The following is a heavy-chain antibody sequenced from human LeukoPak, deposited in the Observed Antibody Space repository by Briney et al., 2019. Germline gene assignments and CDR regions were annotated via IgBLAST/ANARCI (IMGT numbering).Heavy chain of an antibody. CDR3: ATGRVSDTALVSWFDT. Sequence: SVKVSCKASGGTLSRHVVSWVRQAPGQGLEWMGGIILISPTANYAQKFQDRVTITMDESTAYMELSSLRSEDTAVYYCATGRVSDTALVSWFDTWGQGSLVTVSS. V-gene: IGHV1-69*05. CDR2: IILISPTA. J-gene: IGHJ5*02. CDR1: GGTLSRHV. D-gene: IGHD5-18*01.